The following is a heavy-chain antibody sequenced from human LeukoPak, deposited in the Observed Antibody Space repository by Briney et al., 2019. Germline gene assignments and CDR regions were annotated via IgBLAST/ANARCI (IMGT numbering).Heavy chain of an antibody. CDR2: INHSGST. CDR1: GGSFSGYY. V-gene: IGHV4-34*01. J-gene: IGHJ5*02. Sequence: SETLSLTCAVYGGSFSGYYWSWIRQPPGKGLEWIGEINHSGSTNYNPSLKSRVTISVDTSKNQFSLKLSSVTAADTAVYYCARGQPVVVVAATKNGGWFDPWGQGTLVTVSS. D-gene: IGHD2-15*01. CDR3: ARGQPVVVVAATKNGGWFDP.